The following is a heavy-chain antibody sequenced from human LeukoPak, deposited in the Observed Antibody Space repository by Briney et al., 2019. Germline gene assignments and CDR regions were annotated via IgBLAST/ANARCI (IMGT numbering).Heavy chain of an antibody. J-gene: IGHJ4*02. CDR2: IYEGGGR. D-gene: IGHD5-18*01. CDR1: EFTVSNSY. Sequence: GSLRLSCAASEFTVSNSYMTWVRQAPGKGLEWVSVIYEGGGRYYGDSVKGRFTISKDNFENTVYLQMNSLSADDTAVYYCARVDTVSGILVWGQGTLVTVSS. CDR3: ARVDTVSGILV. V-gene: IGHV3-53*01.